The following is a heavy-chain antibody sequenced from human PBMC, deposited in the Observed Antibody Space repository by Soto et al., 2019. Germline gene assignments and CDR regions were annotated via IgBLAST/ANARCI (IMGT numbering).Heavy chain of an antibody. CDR3: ARDGGGSRAFDI. V-gene: IGHV4-61*01. Sequence: PSETLCLTCTVSGGSISSSSYYWGWIRQPPGKGLEWIGYIYYSGSTNYNPSLKSRVTISVDTSKNQFSLKLSSVTAADTAVYYCARDGGGSRAFDIWGQGTMVTVSS. CDR2: IYYSGST. J-gene: IGHJ3*02. CDR1: GGSISSSSYY. D-gene: IGHD3-10*01.